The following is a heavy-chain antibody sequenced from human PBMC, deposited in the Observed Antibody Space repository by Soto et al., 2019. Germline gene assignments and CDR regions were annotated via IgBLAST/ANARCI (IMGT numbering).Heavy chain of an antibody. J-gene: IGHJ4*02. D-gene: IGHD2-2*01. Sequence: VGSLRLSCAASGFTFSSYGMHWVRQAPGKGLEWVAVISYDGSNKYYADSVKGRFTISRDNSKNTLYLQMNSLRAEDTAVYYCAPNPLHCSSTSCYDYWGQGTLVTVSS. CDR2: ISYDGSNK. V-gene: IGHV3-30*03. CDR3: APNPLHCSSTSCYDY. CDR1: GFTFSSYG.